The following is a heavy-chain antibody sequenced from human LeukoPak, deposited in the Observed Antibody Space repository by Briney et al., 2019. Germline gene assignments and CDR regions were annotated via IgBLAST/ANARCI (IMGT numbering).Heavy chain of an antibody. CDR2: IYYSGST. CDR1: GGSISSYY. J-gene: IGHJ4*02. V-gene: IGHV4-59*08. Sequence: PSETLSLTCTVSGGSISSYYWSWTRQPPGKGLEWIGYIYYSGSTNYNPSLKSRVTISVHTSKNQFSLKLSSVTAADTAVYYGAKLRYYDSSNDYWGQGTLVTVSS. D-gene: IGHD3-22*01. CDR3: AKLRYYDSSNDY.